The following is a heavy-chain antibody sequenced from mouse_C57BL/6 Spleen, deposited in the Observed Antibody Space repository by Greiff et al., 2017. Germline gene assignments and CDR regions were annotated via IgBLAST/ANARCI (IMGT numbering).Heavy chain of an antibody. Sequence: QVQLKQSGPELVKPGASVKISCKASGYSFTSYYIHWVKQRPGQGLEWIGWIYPGSGNTKYNEKFKGKATLTADTSSSTAYMQLSSLTSEDSAVYYCAGHYDYDWFAYWGQGTLVTVSA. CDR2: IYPGSGNT. CDR3: AGHYDYDWFAY. CDR1: GYSFTSYY. V-gene: IGHV1-66*01. J-gene: IGHJ3*01. D-gene: IGHD2-4*01.